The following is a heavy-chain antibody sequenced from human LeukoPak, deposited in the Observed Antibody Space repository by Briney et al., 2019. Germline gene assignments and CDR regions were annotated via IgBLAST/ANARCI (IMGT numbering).Heavy chain of an antibody. CDR3: ARGGSPGDLLGY. CDR2: IYYSGST. CDR1: GGSISSYY. Sequence: SETLSLTCTVSGGSISSYYWSWIRQPPGKGLEGIGYIYYSGSTNYNPSLTSRVTISVDTSKNQFSLKLSSVTAADTAVYYCARGGSPGDLLGYWGQGTLVTVSS. J-gene: IGHJ4*02. D-gene: IGHD1-26*01. V-gene: IGHV4-59*01.